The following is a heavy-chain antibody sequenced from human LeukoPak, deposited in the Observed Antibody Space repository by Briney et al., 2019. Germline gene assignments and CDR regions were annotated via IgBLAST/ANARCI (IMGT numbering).Heavy chain of an antibody. CDR3: ARASTVVVVAAQRNWFDP. J-gene: IGHJ5*02. D-gene: IGHD2-15*01. CDR2: INHSGST. V-gene: IGHV4-34*01. Sequence: PSETLSLTCAVYGGSFSGYYWSWIRQPPGKGLEWIGEINHSGSTNYNPSLKSRVTISVDASKNQFSLKLSSVTAADTAVYYCARASTVVVVAAQRNWFDPWGQGTLVTVSS. CDR1: GGSFSGYY.